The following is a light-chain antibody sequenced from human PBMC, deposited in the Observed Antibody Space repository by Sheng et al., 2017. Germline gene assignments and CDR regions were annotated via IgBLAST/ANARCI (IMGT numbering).Light chain of an antibody. CDR1: QGISRW. CDR3: QQTYIAPQS. V-gene: IGKV1-12*01. CDR2: AAS. J-gene: IGKJ2*01. Sequence: DIQMTQSPSSVSASVGDRVTITCRASQGISRWLAWYQQKPGRAPNLLIFAASRLQSGAPSRFSGSGSGTDFTLTIDGLQPEDFATYYCQQTYIAPQSFGQGTK.